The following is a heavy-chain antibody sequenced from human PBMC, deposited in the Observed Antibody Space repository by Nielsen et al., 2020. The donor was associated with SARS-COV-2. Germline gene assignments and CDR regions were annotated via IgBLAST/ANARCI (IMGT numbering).Heavy chain of an antibody. CDR3: ARDGNYDFWSGSRNYYYYMDV. D-gene: IGHD3-3*01. Sequence: SETLSLTCAVYGVSFSGYYWSWIRQPPGKGLEWIGEINHSGSTNYNPSLKSRVTISVDTSKNQFSLKLSSVTAADTAVYYCARDGNYDFWSGSRNYYYYMDVWGKGTTVTVSS. CDR1: GVSFSGYY. J-gene: IGHJ6*03. CDR2: INHSGST. V-gene: IGHV4-34*01.